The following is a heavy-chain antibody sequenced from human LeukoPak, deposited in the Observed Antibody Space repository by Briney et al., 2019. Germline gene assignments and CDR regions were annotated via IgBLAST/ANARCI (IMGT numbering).Heavy chain of an antibody. V-gene: IGHV1-18*01. CDR3: ALFEQLVSFGDY. Sequence: ASVKVSCKASGYTFNRYGISWVRQAPGQGLEWMGWISAYNVNTNHAQKLQGRVTMTTDTATSTAYMELRSLRSEDTAVYYCALFEQLVSFGDYWGQGTLVTVSS. CDR2: ISAYNVNT. CDR1: GYTFNRYG. D-gene: IGHD6-6*01. J-gene: IGHJ4*02.